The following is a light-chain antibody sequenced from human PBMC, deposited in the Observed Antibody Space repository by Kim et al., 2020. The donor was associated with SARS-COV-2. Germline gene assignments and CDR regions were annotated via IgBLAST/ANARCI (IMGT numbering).Light chain of an antibody. CDR2: AAS. CDR3: QQYNSYPYT. V-gene: IGKV1D-16*01. Sequence: ASVGDRSTLTCRASQGISRWLAWYQQKPEKAPKSLIYAASSLESWVPSKFSGSGSGTDFTLTLSNLQPEEFATYYCQQYNSYPYTFGQETNLEI. J-gene: IGKJ2*01. CDR1: QGISRW.